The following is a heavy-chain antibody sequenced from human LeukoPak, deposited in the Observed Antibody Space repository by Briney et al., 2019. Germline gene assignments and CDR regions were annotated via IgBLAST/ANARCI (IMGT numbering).Heavy chain of an antibody. Sequence: GGSLRLSCAASGFTFSSYGMHWVRQAPGKGLEWVAVISYDGSNKYYADSVKGRFTIPRDNAKNSLYLQMNSLRAEDTAVYYCAELGITMIGGVWGKGTTVTISS. CDR3: AELGITMIGGV. J-gene: IGHJ6*04. CDR2: ISYDGSNK. D-gene: IGHD3-10*02. CDR1: GFTFSSYG. V-gene: IGHV3-30*18.